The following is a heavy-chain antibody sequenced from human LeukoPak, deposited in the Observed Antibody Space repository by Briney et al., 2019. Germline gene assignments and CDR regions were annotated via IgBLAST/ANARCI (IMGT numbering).Heavy chain of an antibody. CDR3: ARGRARRTRTYYFDY. J-gene: IGHJ4*02. Sequence: ASVKVSCKASGYTFTGYYMHWVRQAPGQGLEWMGWINPNSGGTNYAQKFQGRVTMTRDTSISTAYMELSSLRSEDTAVYYCARGRARRTRTYYFDYWGQGTLVTVSS. V-gene: IGHV1-2*02. CDR2: INPNSGGT. CDR1: GYTFTGYY.